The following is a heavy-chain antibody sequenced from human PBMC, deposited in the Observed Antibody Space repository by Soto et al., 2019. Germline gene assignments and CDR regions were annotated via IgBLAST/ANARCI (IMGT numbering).Heavy chain of an antibody. D-gene: IGHD4-17*01. Sequence: KFQGRVTITRDTSASTAYMELSSLRSEDTAVYYCARVMTTVTTVGAFDIWGQGTMVTVSS. V-gene: IGHV1-3*01. J-gene: IGHJ3*02. CDR3: ARVMTTVTTVGAFDI.